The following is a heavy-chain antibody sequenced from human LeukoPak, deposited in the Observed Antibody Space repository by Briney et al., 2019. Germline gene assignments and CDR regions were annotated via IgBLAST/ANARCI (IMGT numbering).Heavy chain of an antibody. J-gene: IGHJ4*02. V-gene: IGHV3-33*01. Sequence: GGSLRLSCAASGFTFSSYGMHWVRQAPGKGLEWVAVIWYDGSNKYYADSVKGRFTISRDNSKNTLYLQMNSLRAEDTAVYYCATYKGYCSGGSCFRLDCWGQGTLVTVSS. CDR2: IWYDGSNK. D-gene: IGHD2-15*01. CDR1: GFTFSSYG. CDR3: ATYKGYCSGGSCFRLDC.